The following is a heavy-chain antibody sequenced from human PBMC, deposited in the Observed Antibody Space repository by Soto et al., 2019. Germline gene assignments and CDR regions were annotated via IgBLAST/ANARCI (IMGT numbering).Heavy chain of an antibody. J-gene: IGHJ6*02. CDR1: GFTFANYG. Sequence: QEQLVESGGGVVQPGRSLRLSCAASGFTFANYGMHWVRQAPGKGLEWVALITYEGSNKYYADAVKGRFTISRDNAKNMVSLQMDSLRAEDTAVYYCAKARGANNWANYYGLDVWGQGTTVTVSS. CDR3: AKARGANNWANYYGLDV. V-gene: IGHV3-30*18. CDR2: ITYEGSNK. D-gene: IGHD1-1*01.